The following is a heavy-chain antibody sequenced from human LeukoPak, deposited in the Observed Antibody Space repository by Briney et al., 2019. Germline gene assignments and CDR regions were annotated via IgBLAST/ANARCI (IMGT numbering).Heavy chain of an antibody. J-gene: IGHJ4*02. D-gene: IGHD3-10*01. V-gene: IGHV1-18*01. CDR3: ARARGPPSTYYYGSGSYQDY. Sequence: GASVKVSCKASGYTFTSYGISWVRQAPGQGLEWMGWISAYNGNTNYAQKLQGRVTMTTDASTSTAYMELRSLRSDDTAVYYCARARGPPSTYYYGSGSYQDYWGQGTLVTVSS. CDR1: GYTFTSYG. CDR2: ISAYNGNT.